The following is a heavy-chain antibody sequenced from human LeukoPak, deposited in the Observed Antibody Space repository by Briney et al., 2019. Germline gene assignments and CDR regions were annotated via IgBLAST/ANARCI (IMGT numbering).Heavy chain of an antibody. CDR1: GYTFSSYG. J-gene: IGHJ4*02. Sequence: ASVKVSCKASGYTFSSYGISWVRQAPGQGLEWMGWISAYDGNTDYAQNLQGRVTMTTDTSTSTASMGLRSLRSDDTAVYYCARAVRGYSYAYLPYWGQGTLVTVSS. V-gene: IGHV1-18*01. D-gene: IGHD5-18*01. CDR3: ARAVRGYSYAYLPY. CDR2: ISAYDGNT.